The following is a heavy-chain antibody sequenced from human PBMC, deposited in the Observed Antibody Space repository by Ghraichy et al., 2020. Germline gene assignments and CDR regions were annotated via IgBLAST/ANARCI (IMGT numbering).Heavy chain of an antibody. J-gene: IGHJ4*02. CDR2: IYYSGST. D-gene: IGHD2-15*01. Sequence: SETLSLTCTVSGGSISSSSYYWVWIRQPPGKGLEWIGSIYYSGSTYYNPSLKSRVTISVDTSKNQFSLKLSSVTAADTAVYYCARAPSIHLDTAVVAATPLAPDYWGQGTLVTVSS. CDR3: ARAPSIHLDTAVVAATPLAPDY. V-gene: IGHV4-39*07. CDR1: GGSISSSSYY.